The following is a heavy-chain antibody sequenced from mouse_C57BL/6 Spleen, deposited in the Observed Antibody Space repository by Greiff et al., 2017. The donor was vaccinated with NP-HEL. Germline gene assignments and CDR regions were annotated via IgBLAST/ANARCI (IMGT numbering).Heavy chain of an antibody. CDR1: GFTFSDAW. J-gene: IGHJ4*01. V-gene: IGHV6-6*01. CDR3: TSLYGSSYVGAMDY. D-gene: IGHD1-1*01. Sequence: EVKVEESGGGLVQPGGSMKLSCAASGFTFSDAWMDWVRQSPEKGLEWVAEIRNKANNHATYYAESVKGRFTISRDDSKSSVYLQMNSLRAEDTGIYYCTSLYGSSYVGAMDYWGQGTSVTVSS. CDR2: IRNKANNHAT.